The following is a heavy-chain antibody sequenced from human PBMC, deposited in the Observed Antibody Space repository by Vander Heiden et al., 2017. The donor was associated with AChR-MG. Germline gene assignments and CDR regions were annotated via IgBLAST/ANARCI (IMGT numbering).Heavy chain of an antibody. J-gene: IGHJ4*02. V-gene: IGHV3-30-3*01. CDR2: ISYDGSNK. D-gene: IGHD3-9*01. CDR3: ARAPTYYDILTGYLGTDDY. CDR1: GFTFSSYA. Sequence: QVQLVESGGGVVQPGRSLRLSCAASGFTFSSYAMHWVRQAPGKGLEWVAVISYDGSNKYYADSVKGRFTISRDNSKNTLYLQMNSLRAEDTAVYYCARAPTYYDILTGYLGTDDYWGQGTLVTVSS.